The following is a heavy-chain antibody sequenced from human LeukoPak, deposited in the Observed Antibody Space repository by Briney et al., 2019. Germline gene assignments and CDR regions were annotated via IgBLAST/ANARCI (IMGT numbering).Heavy chain of an antibody. V-gene: IGHV4-59*08. CDR1: GGSISSYY. CDR3: ARSIIGTRSKFDY. CDR2: VYYSGST. D-gene: IGHD1/OR15-1a*01. Sequence: SETLSVTCTVSGGSISSYYWIWIRQPPGKRLEWIGYVYYSGSTNYNPSLKSRVTISVDTSKNHFSLKLSSVTAADTAVYSCARSIIGTRSKFDYWGQGTLVAVSS. J-gene: IGHJ4*02.